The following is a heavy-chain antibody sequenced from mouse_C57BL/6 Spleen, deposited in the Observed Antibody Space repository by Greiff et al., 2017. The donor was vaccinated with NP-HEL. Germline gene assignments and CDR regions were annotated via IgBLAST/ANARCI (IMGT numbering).Heavy chain of an antibody. J-gene: IGHJ2*01. CDR2: IYPGDGDT. D-gene: IGHD4-1*01. Sequence: QVQLKQSGPELVKPGASVKISCKASGYAFSSSWMNWVKQRPGKGLEWIGRIYPGDGDTNYNGKFKGKATLTADKSSSTAYMQLSSLTSEDSAVYFCARLWERGFDYWGQGTTLTVSS. V-gene: IGHV1-82*01. CDR3: ARLWERGFDY. CDR1: GYAFSSSW.